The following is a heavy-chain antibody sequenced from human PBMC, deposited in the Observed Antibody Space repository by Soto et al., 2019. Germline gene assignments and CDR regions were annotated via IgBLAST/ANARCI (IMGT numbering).Heavy chain of an antibody. V-gene: IGHV1-69*13. CDR1: GGTFSSYA. D-gene: IGHD1-26*01. CDR2: IIPIFGAA. J-gene: IGHJ4*02. CDR3: ARIAGEPSGGSYCSCYYRFHH. Sequence: SVKVSFKASGGTFSSYAISWVRQAPGQGLEWMGGIIPIFGAANYAQKFQGRVTITADESTSTAYMELSSLRSEDTAVYYCARIAGEPSGGSYCSCYYRFHHCCQGTLVTVSS.